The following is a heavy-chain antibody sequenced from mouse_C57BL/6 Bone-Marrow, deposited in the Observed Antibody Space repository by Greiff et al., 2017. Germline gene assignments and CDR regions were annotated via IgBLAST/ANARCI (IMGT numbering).Heavy chain of an antibody. CDR2: IDPETGGT. D-gene: IGHD1-1*01. CDR1: GYTFTDYE. V-gene: IGHV1-15*01. CDR3: TRGGDSTTVGADY. J-gene: IGHJ2*01. Sequence: VQLQQSGAELVRPGASVTLSCKASGYTFTDYEMHWVKQTPVHGLEWIGAIDPETGGTAYNQKFKGKAILTADKSSSTAYMELRSLTSEYSAVYYCTRGGDSTTVGADYWGQGTTLTVSS.